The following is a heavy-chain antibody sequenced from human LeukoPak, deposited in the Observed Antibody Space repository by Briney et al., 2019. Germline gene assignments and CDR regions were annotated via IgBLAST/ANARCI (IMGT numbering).Heavy chain of an antibody. Sequence: GGSLRLSCAASGFTFSSYWMSWVRQAPGKGLEWVANIKQDGSEKYYVDSVKGRFTISRDNAKNSLYLQMNSLRAEDTAVYYCARDREDRDGYNYGVFGYWGQGTLVTVSS. D-gene: IGHD5-24*01. V-gene: IGHV3-7*01. CDR2: IKQDGSEK. CDR3: ARDREDRDGYNYGVFGY. CDR1: GFTFSSYW. J-gene: IGHJ4*02.